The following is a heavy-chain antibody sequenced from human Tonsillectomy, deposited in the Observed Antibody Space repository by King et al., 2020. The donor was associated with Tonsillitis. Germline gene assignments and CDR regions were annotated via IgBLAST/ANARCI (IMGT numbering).Heavy chain of an antibody. V-gene: IGHV4-31*03. CDR3: ARAPFYDFWLGYMDV. CDR2: IDDSGST. CDR1: GGSISSGGYY. J-gene: IGHJ6*03. D-gene: IGHD3-3*01. Sequence: QLQESGPGLARPSQTLSLTCTVSGGSISSGGYYWSWIRQHPGKGLEFIGYIDDSGSTYYNPSLKSRVSISVDTSKNQFSLKMTSVTAADTAVYYCARAPFYDFWLGYMDVWGTGTTVTVSS.